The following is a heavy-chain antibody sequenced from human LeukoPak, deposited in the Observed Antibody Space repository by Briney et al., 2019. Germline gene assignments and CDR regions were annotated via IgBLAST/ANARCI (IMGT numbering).Heavy chain of an antibody. CDR3: ARDGGDSPLDLRY. D-gene: IGHD2-21*02. J-gene: IGHJ4*02. V-gene: IGHV3-7*04. Sequence: PGGSLRLSCAASGFTINSYWMNWVRQAPGKGLEWVANIKHDGSENDYVDSVRGRFTISGDNAKKSLYLQMHSLRPEDTAVYYCARDGGDSPLDLRYWGPGTLVTVSS. CDR2: IKHDGSEN. CDR1: GFTINSYW.